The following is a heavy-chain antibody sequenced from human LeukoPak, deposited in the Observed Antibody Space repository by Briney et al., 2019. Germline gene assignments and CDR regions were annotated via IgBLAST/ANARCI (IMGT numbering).Heavy chain of an antibody. D-gene: IGHD5-24*01. Sequence: PGGSLRLSCAASGFTFSSYGMHWVRQAPGKGLEWVAVIWYDGSNKYYADSVKGRFTISRDNSKNTLYLQMNSLRAEDTAVYYCARDPGSTSDNSYYYYYYYMDVWGKGTTVTVSS. CDR1: GFTFSSYG. CDR2: IWYDGSNK. V-gene: IGHV3-33*01. CDR3: ARDPGSTSDNSYYYYYYYMDV. J-gene: IGHJ6*03.